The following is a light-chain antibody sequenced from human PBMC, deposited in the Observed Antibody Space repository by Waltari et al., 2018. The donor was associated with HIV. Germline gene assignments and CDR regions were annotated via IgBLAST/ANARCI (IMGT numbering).Light chain of an antibody. CDR1: SSADGGYNY. CDR2: VVI. V-gene: IGLV2-8*01. CDR3: SSHAGSKVV. Sequence: QSALTQPPSASGSPGQSVTLSCTGTSSADGGYNYVSWHQQHPGKAPKLMIYVVIKRPSGVPDRFSGSKSGNTASLTVSGLQPEDEADYYCSSHAGSKVVFGGGTRLTVL. J-gene: IGLJ2*01.